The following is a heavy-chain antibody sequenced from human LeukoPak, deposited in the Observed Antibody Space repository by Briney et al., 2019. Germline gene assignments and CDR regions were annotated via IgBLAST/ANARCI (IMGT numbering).Heavy chain of an antibody. J-gene: IGHJ4*02. CDR2: ISPGGPT. Sequence: GGSLRLSCAGSGFPFSSHGMNWVRQAPGKGLEWVSGISPGGPTYYAASVKGRFTISRDDSKNTLYLQMKNLRAEDTAVYYCAKDGAWLRFDDWGQGILVSVSS. V-gene: IGHV3-23*01. CDR3: AKDGAWLRFDD. D-gene: IGHD5-12*01. CDR1: GFPFSSHG.